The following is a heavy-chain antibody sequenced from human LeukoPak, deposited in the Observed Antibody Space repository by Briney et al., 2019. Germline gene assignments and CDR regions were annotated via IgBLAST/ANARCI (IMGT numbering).Heavy chain of an antibody. D-gene: IGHD3-22*01. CDR2: INHSVGT. V-gene: IGHV4-34*01. Sequence: SETLSLTCSVYSGSFSGYYWSWIRQPPGKGLEWIGEINHSVGTNYNPSLKSRVTMSLDTSKNQFSLKLSSVTAADTAVYYCARHRQPGYYYDSSGYRKYWYFDLWGRGTLVTVSS. J-gene: IGHJ2*01. CDR3: ARHRQPGYYYDSSGYRKYWYFDL. CDR1: SGSFSGYY.